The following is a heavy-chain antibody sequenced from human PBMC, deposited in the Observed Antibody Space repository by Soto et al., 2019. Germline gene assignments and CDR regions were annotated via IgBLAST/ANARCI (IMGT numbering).Heavy chain of an antibody. CDR1: GYTLTELS. D-gene: IGHD3-9*01. CDR3: ATGPFAEAPGHLDVLLFPGVRFDY. J-gene: IGHJ4*02. CDR2: FDPEDGET. V-gene: IGHV1-24*01. Sequence: QVQLVQSGAEVKKPGASVKVSCKVSGYTLTELSMHWVRQAPGKGLEWMGGFDPEDGETIYAQKFQGRVTMTADTSSDTAYMELRFLRSEDTAVYYCATGPFAEAPGHLDVLLFPGVRFDYWCQGTLVTVSS.